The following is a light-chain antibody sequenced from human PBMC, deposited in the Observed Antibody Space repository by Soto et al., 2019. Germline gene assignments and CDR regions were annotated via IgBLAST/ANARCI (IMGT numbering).Light chain of an antibody. J-gene: IGKJ1*01. CDR2: GAS. CDR3: QHYYPSPVWT. Sequence: VLTQSPGTLSLSPGESATLSCTASQSVTSTDLAWYQQIPGQAPRLLIYGASLLATGIPDRFSGGGSGTDFTLTISRLEPEDFAIYFCQHYYPSPVWTFVHGTRVEVK. CDR1: QSVTSTD. V-gene: IGKV3-20*01.